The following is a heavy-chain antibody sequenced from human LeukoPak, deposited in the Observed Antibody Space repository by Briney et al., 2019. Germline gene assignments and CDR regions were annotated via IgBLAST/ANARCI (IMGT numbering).Heavy chain of an antibody. V-gene: IGHV3-33*01. CDR1: GFTFNNYA. D-gene: IGHD1-14*01. J-gene: IGHJ5*02. Sequence: GRSLRLSCAASGFTFNNYAMHWVRQAPGKGLEWVTTIWYDGSNKYYGDSVKGRFTISRDNSKSTLYLQMNSLRAEDTAVYYCARDKGNHPYNWFDPWGQGTLVTVSS. CDR3: ARDKGNHPYNWFDP. CDR2: IWYDGSNK.